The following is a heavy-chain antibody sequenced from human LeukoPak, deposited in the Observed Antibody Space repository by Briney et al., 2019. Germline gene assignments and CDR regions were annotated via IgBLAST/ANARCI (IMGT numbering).Heavy chain of an antibody. CDR1: GFTFSSYS. D-gene: IGHD3-9*01. V-gene: IGHV3-21*01. CDR3: ARSKHYDILTGYYVGAPNWSDP. Sequence: GGSLRLSCAASGFTFSSYSMNWVRQAPGKGLEWVSSISSSSSYIYYADSVKGRFTISRDNAKNSLYLQMNSLRAEDTAVYYCARSKHYDILTGYYVGAPNWSDPWGQGTLVTVSS. J-gene: IGHJ5*02. CDR2: ISSSSSYI.